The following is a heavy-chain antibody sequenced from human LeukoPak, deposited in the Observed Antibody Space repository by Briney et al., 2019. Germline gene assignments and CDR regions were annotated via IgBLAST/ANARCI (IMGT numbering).Heavy chain of an antibody. CDR2: INPNSGGN. CDR3: ARALISDDYVFMDV. V-gene: IGHV1-2*02. CDR1: GYTFTGYY. D-gene: IGHD3-16*01. Sequence: ASVKVSCKASGYTFTGYYTQWVRQAPGQRREWMGWINPNSGGNNYAQKSQGRVTMTRDTYITTAYMQLSRLSSDDTAVYYCARALISDDYVFMDVWGQGTTVTVSS. J-gene: IGHJ6*02.